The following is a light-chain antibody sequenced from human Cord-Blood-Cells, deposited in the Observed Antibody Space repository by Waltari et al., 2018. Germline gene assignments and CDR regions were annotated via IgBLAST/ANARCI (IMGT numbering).Light chain of an antibody. Sequence: DIQMTQSPSSLSASVGDRVNITCRASQSISSYLNWYQQKPGKAPKHLIYAASSLQSGVPSRFSGSGSGTDFTLTISSLQPEDFATYYCQQSYSTPPTFGQGTKVEIK. V-gene: IGKV1-39*01. J-gene: IGKJ1*01. CDR3: QQSYSTPPT. CDR1: QSISSY. CDR2: AAS.